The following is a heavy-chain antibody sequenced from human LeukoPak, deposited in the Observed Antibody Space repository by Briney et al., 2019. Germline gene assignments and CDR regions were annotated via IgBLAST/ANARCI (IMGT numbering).Heavy chain of an antibody. CDR1: GGSISGTNW. J-gene: IGHJ4*02. CDR2: ISLRGLT. Sequence: PSETLSLTCGVSGGSISGTNWWSWVRQPPGQGLEWIGEISLRGLTNYNPSLKSRLTISVDTSKSQFSLRLSSVTAADTAVYYCARRRDRGYDFDYWGQGTLVTVSS. CDR3: ARRRDRGYDFDY. V-gene: IGHV4-4*02. D-gene: IGHD5-12*01.